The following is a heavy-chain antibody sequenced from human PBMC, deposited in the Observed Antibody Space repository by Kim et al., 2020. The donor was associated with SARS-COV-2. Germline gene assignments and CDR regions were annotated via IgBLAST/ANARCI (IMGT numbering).Heavy chain of an antibody. Sequence: SETLSLTCTVSGGSISSGGYYWSWIRQHPGKGLEWIGYIYYSGSTYYNPSLKSRVTISVDTSKNQFSLKLSSVTAADTAVYYCARDGYYDFWSGRIGPYYYYYMDVWGKGTTVTVSS. V-gene: IGHV4-31*03. CDR2: IYYSGST. CDR1: GGSISSGGYY. J-gene: IGHJ6*03. CDR3: ARDGYYDFWSGRIGPYYYYYMDV. D-gene: IGHD3-3*01.